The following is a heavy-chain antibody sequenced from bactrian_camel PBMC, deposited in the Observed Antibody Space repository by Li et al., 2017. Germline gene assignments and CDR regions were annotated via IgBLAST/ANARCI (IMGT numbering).Heavy chain of an antibody. CDR3: AADWDPFVCTNLYGTKAFAL. V-gene: IGHV3S55*01. D-gene: IGHD3*01. CDR1: GDHRMV. Sequence: HVQLVESGGGSAQIGGSLRLSCVVSGDHRMVAWFRTAPGTTREGVAGLGDDGSTSYAEFAEGRFTISKDNARNTLYLQMNSLEPEDTAIYTCAADWDPFVCTNLYGTKAFALWGQGTQVTVS. CDR2: LGDDGST. J-gene: IGHJ4*01.